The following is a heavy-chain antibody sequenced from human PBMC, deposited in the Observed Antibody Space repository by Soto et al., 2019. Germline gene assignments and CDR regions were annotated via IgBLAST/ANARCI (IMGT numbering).Heavy chain of an antibody. Sequence: SETPSLTCAVYGGSFSGYYWTWIRQPPGTGLEWIGEINHSGSTNYNPSLKSRVTISVDTSKNQFSLKLTSVTAADTAVYYCARHNGPLYVGYYYDMDVWGQGTTVTVSS. CDR3: ARHNGPLYVGYYYDMDV. CDR1: GGSFSGYY. J-gene: IGHJ6*02. CDR2: INHSGST. D-gene: IGHD3-16*01. V-gene: IGHV4-34*01.